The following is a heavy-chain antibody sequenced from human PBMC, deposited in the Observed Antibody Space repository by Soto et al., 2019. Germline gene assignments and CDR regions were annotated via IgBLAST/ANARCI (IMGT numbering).Heavy chain of an antibody. Sequence: TLSLTCTVSGGSISSGDYYWSWIRKHRGKGLEWIGYIYYSEHTYYNPSLKSRVTISVDTSKNQFSLKLSSVTAADTAVYYCASLSEAEGGAFDYWGQGTLVTVSS. J-gene: IGHJ4*02. D-gene: IGHD3-10*01. CDR2: IYYSEHT. V-gene: IGHV4-30-4*01. CDR1: GGSISSGDYY. CDR3: ASLSEAEGGAFDY.